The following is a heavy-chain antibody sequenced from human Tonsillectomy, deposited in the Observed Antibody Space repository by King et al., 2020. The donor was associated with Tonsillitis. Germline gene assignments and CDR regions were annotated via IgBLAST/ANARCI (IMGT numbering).Heavy chain of an antibody. V-gene: IGHV2-5*01. D-gene: IGHD5/OR15-5a*01. J-gene: IGHJ4*02. Sequence: TLKESGPTLVKPTQTLTLTCTLSALSLSTSGVGVGWIRQPPGEALEWLALIYWNDDNYYSPSLKSRLTITKDTSKNQVVLTMTNMDPVDTATYYCAHAMSIYYFANWGQGTLVTVSS. CDR2: IYWNDDN. CDR3: AHAMSIYYFAN. CDR1: ALSLSTSGVG.